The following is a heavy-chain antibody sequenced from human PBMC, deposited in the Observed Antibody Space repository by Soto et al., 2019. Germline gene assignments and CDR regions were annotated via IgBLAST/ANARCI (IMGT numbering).Heavy chain of an antibody. CDR3: TTDWGYYDSSVYSQIDY. CDR1: GFTFSNAW. CDR2: IKSKTDGGTT. Sequence: PGGSLRLSCAASGFTFSNAWMNWVRQAPGKGLEWVGRIKSKTDGGTTDYAAPVKGRFTISRDDSKNTLYLQMKSLKTEDTALYFFTTDWGYYDSSVYSQIDYWGQGTLGTVSS. D-gene: IGHD3-22*01. V-gene: IGHV3-15*07. J-gene: IGHJ4*02.